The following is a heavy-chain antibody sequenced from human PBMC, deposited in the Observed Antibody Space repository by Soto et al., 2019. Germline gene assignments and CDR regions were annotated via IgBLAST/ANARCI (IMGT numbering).Heavy chain of an antibody. D-gene: IGHD5-18*01. V-gene: IGHV3-7*01. J-gene: IGHJ6*02. CDR2: IKKDGSDK. CDR1: GFTFSNYW. CDR3: ARDLGTALVGFDYGMDV. Sequence: GGSLRLSCVASGFTFSNYWMSWVRQAPGEGLEWVANIKKDGSDKNYVDSVEGRFSIFRDNAKNSLHLQMYGLRAEDTAVYYCARDLGTALVGFDYGMDVWGQGTTVTVSS.